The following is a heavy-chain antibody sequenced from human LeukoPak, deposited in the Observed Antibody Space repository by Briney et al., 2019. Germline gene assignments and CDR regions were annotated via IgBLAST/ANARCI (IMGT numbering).Heavy chain of an antibody. V-gene: IGHV3-30*02. J-gene: IGHJ4*02. D-gene: IGHD4-23*01. CDR2: VRNDGFDT. CDR3: ARDRGKDYFGD. CDR1: GLTFTNHG. Sequence: PGGSLRLSCVTSGLTFTNHGFHWLRQAAGRGLEGVAFVRNDGFDTYHSNSVKGRFSISRDDSKNTVYLQMNSLRAEDAALYYCARDRGKDYFGDWGQGTQVTVSS.